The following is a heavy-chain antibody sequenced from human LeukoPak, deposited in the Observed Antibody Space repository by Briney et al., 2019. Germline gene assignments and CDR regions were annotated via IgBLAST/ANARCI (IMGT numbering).Heavy chain of an antibody. Sequence: GGSLRLSCAASGFTVSSNYMSWVRQASGKGLEWVSVIYGDGGTYYADSVKGRFTISRDNSKNTLSLQMNGLRAEDTAVYYCARGLVGAPAFDFWGQGTLVTVSS. CDR3: ARGLVGAPAFDF. CDR1: GFTVSSNY. D-gene: IGHD1-26*01. J-gene: IGHJ4*02. CDR2: IYGDGGT. V-gene: IGHV3-53*01.